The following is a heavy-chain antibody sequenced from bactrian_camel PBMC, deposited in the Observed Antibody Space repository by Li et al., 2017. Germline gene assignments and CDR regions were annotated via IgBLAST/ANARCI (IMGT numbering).Heavy chain of an antibody. CDR1: GDTIGRYC. J-gene: IGHJ4*01. D-gene: IGHD5*01. Sequence: HVQLVESGGGSVQVGGSLRLSCVASGDTIGRYCMGWFRQIPDKEREGVAGIESDGSTSYAASVKGRFTISKDNVKNTVFLQMNNLKPEDTAMYVCAINPDYGYCSDGAWAYTRWGQGTQVTVS. CDR3: AINPDYGYCSDGAWAYTR. V-gene: IGHV3S9*01. CDR2: IESDGST.